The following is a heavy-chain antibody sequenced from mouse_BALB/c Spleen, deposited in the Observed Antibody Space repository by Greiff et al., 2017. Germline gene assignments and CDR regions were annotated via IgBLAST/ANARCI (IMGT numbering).Heavy chain of an antibody. CDR1: GFTFSSYG. D-gene: IGHD2-1*01. CDR3: ARLGNSWFAY. J-gene: IGHJ3*01. CDR2: ISSGGSYT. Sequence: EVQLVESGGDLVKPGGSLKLSCAASGFTFSSYGMSWVRQTPDKRLEWVATISSGGSYTYYPDSVKGRFTISRDNAKNTLYLQMSSLKSEDTAMYYCARLGNSWFAYWGQGTLVTVAA. V-gene: IGHV5-6*01.